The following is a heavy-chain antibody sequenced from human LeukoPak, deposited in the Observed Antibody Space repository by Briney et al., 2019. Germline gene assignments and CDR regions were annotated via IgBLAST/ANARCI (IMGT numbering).Heavy chain of an antibody. V-gene: IGHV3-23*01. CDR1: GFTFSSYA. CDR2: FSGSGGST. J-gene: IGHJ4*02. CDR3: AKDLRRLGAFDY. Sequence: GGSLRLSCAASGFTFSSYAMSWVRQAPGKGLECISGFSGSGGSTYYADSVKGRFTISRDNSKNTLYLQMNSLRAEDTAVYYCAKDLRRLGAFDYWGQGTLVTVSS. D-gene: IGHD3-16*01.